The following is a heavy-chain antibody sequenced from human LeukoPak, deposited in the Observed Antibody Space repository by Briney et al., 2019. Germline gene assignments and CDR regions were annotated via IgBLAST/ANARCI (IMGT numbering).Heavy chain of an antibody. CDR3: ARVSTDYYDSSGYYNRRYFDY. D-gene: IGHD3-22*01. Sequence: SETLSLTCTVSSGSLSSYYWSWIRQPPGKGLEWIGYIYYSGSTNYNPSLKSRVTISVHTSKNQFSLKLRSVTAADTAVYYCARVSTDYYDSSGYYNRRYFDYWGQGTLVTVSS. CDR1: SGSLSSYY. CDR2: IYYSGST. V-gene: IGHV4-59*01. J-gene: IGHJ4*02.